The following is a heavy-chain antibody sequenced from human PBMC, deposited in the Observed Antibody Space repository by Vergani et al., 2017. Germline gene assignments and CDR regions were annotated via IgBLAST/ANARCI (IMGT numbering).Heavy chain of an antibody. CDR2: ISATGDENT. J-gene: IGHJ4*02. D-gene: IGHD6-13*01. Sequence: EVQLVESGGGLVKPGGSLRLSCAASGLPVSGFAFNTYAMIWVRQAPGKGLEWVSGISATGDENTDYADSVKGRFTISRDNSKSTLFLQMNGLTSEDTAIYYCAKDISSSERYLDFWGQGTLVTVSA. CDR1: GLPVSGFAFNTYA. V-gene: IGHV3-23*04. CDR3: AKDISSSERYLDF.